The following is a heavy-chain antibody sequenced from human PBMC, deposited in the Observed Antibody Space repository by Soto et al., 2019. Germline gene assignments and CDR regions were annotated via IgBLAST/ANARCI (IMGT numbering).Heavy chain of an antibody. CDR1: GFTFSTYG. V-gene: IGHV3-30*18. CDR2: LSFDGSNK. CDR3: AKSTSSSGSSYYFDF. D-gene: IGHD2-2*01. Sequence: GGSLRLSCAASGFTFSTYGMHWVRQAPGKGLEWMAVLSFDGSNKYYADSVKGRFTISRDNSKQTLYLQMNSLRAEDTAIYYCAKSTSSSGSSYYFDFWGPGTLVTVSS. J-gene: IGHJ4*02.